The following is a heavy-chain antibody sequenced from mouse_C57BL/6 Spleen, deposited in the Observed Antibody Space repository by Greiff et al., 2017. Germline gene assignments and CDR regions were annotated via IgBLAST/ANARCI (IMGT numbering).Heavy chain of an antibody. CDR2: ISYDGSN. V-gene: IGHV3-6*01. CDR3: APYDYAFAY. D-gene: IGHD2-4*01. J-gene: IGHJ3*01. Sequence: EVQLQESGPGLVKPSQSLSLPCSVTGYSITSGYYWNWIRQFPGNKLEWMGYISYDGSNNYNPSLKNRISITRDTSKNQFFLKLNSVTTEDTATYYCAPYDYAFAYWGQGTLVTVSA. CDR1: GYSITSGYY.